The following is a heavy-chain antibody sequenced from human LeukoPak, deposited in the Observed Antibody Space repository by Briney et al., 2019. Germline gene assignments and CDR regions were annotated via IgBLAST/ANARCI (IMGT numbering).Heavy chain of an antibody. CDR3: ARRAIGDY. CDR2: ISSSSSTI. J-gene: IGHJ4*02. CDR1: GFTFSSYE. V-gene: IGHV3-48*03. Sequence: GGSLRLSCAASGFTFSSYEMNWVRQAPGKGLEWVSYISSSSSTIYYADSVKGRFTISRDNAKNSLYLQMNSLRAEDTAVYYCARRAIGDYGGQGTLVTVSS. D-gene: IGHD2-2*01.